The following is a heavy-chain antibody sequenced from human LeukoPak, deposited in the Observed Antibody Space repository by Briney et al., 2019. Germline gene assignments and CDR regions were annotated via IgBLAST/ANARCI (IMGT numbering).Heavy chain of an antibody. V-gene: IGHV3-33*01. CDR1: GFTFSSYG. CDR2: IWYDGSNK. J-gene: IGHJ4*02. Sequence: PGGSLRLSCAASGFTFSSYGMHWVRQAPGKGLEWVAVIWYDGSNKYYADSVKGRFTISRDNSKNTLYLQMNSLRAEDTAVYYCARGPPSSGYYYPVGYWGQGTLVTVSS. D-gene: IGHD3-22*01. CDR3: ARGPPSSGYYYPVGY.